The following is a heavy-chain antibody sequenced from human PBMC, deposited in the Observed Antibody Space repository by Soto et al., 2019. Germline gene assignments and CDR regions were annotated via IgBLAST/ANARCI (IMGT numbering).Heavy chain of an antibody. J-gene: IGHJ6*02. D-gene: IGHD1-20*01. CDR3: ARDRLSGIWPVGMDV. Sequence: PSETLSITYTVSGDSISSGGYYWNWIRQHPERGLEWIGYVHSSGRIYYNSSLKSRVTISFDASENQFSLNVRSVTAADAAVYYCARDRLSGIWPVGMDVWAQGSTVTVSS. CDR1: GDSISSGGYY. V-gene: IGHV4-31*03. CDR2: VHSSGRI.